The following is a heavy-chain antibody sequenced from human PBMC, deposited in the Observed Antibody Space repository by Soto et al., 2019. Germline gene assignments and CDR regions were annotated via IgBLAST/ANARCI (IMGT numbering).Heavy chain of an antibody. CDR2: INAGNGNT. Sequence: QVQLVQSGAEVKKPGASVKVSCKASGYTFTSYAMHWVRQAPGQRLEWMGWINAGNGNTKYSQKFQGRVTITRDTSASPAYMELSSLRSKDTAVYYCARDIVPAALNFDYWGQGTLVTVSS. CDR1: GYTFTSYA. V-gene: IGHV1-3*01. CDR3: ARDIVPAALNFDY. D-gene: IGHD2-2*01. J-gene: IGHJ4*02.